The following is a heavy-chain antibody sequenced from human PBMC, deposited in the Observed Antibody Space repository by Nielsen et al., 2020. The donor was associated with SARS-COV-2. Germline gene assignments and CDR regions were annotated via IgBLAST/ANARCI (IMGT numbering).Heavy chain of an antibody. Sequence: SQTLSLTCAISGDSFSSNSAAWNWIRQSPSRGLEWLGRTYYRSKWYNDYAVSVKSRITINPDTSKNQFSLQLNSVTPEDTAVYYCARVPYCSGGSCYSRYYYYYGMDVWGQGTTVTVSS. J-gene: IGHJ6*02. CDR1: GDSFSSNSAA. V-gene: IGHV6-1*01. D-gene: IGHD2-15*01. CDR2: TYYRSKWYN. CDR3: ARVPYCSGGSCYSRYYYYYGMDV.